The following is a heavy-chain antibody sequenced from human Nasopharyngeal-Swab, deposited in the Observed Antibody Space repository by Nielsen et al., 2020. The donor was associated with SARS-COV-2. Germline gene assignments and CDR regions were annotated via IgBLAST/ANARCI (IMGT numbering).Heavy chain of an antibody. CDR3: ARDGGCSSTSCYISGYYYYYYGMDV. Sequence: ASVKVSCKASGYTFTSYAMHWVRQAPGQRLEWMGWINAGNGNTKYSQKFQGRVTITRDTSASTAYMELSSLRSEDTAVYYCARDGGCSSTSCYISGYYYYYYGMDVWGQGTTVTVSS. CDR1: GYTFTSYA. CDR2: INAGNGNT. V-gene: IGHV1-3*01. D-gene: IGHD2-2*02. J-gene: IGHJ6*02.